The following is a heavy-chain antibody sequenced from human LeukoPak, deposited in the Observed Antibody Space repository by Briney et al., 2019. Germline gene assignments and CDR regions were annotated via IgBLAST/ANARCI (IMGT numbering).Heavy chain of an antibody. V-gene: IGHV4-39*01. Sequence: PSETLSLTCTVSGGSIRSSSYYWGWIRQPPGKGLEWIGSISYSGNTYYSPSLKSLVTISVDTFMNQFSLKLNSVTAADTAIYYCARVAYSSSWWDFDSWGQGTLVTVSS. CDR2: ISYSGNT. CDR1: GGSIRSSSYY. D-gene: IGHD6-13*01. J-gene: IGHJ4*02. CDR3: ARVAYSSSWWDFDS.